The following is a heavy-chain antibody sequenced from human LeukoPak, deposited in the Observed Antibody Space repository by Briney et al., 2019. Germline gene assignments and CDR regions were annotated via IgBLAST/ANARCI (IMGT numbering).Heavy chain of an antibody. D-gene: IGHD5-24*01. V-gene: IGHV3-7*01. CDR1: GFTFSSYW. J-gene: IGHJ4*02. Sequence: GGSLRLSCAASGFTFSSYWMSWVRQAPGKGLEWVANIKQDGSEKYYVDSVKGRFTISRDNAKNSLYLQMNSLGAEDTAVYYCARDNSGDGYNSDYWGQGTLVTVSS. CDR3: ARDNSGDGYNSDY. CDR2: IKQDGSEK.